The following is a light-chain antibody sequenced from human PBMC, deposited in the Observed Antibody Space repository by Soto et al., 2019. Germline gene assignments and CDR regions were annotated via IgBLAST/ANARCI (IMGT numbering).Light chain of an antibody. V-gene: IGLV2-14*01. CDR1: SSDVGGYNY. J-gene: IGLJ1*01. CDR3: TSYTSSSTYV. Sequence: QSVLTQPASVSGSPGQSITISCTGTSSDVGGYNYVSWYQQHPGKAPKLMIYEVNNRPSGVSNRFSGSKSGNTASLTISGLQAEDEADYYCTSYTSSSTYVFGTGTKATV. CDR2: EVN.